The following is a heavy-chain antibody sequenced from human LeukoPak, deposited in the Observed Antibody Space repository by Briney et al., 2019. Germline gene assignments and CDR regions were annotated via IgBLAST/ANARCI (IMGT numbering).Heavy chain of an antibody. CDR3: AKDRGGYKRIELDY. CDR2: IKSKTDGGTT. Sequence: GGSLRLPCAASGFTFSNAWMSWVRQAPGKGLEWVGRIKSKTDGGTTDYAAPVKGRFTISRDDSKNTLYLQMNSLRAEDTAVYYCAKDRGGYKRIELDYWGQGTLVTVSS. J-gene: IGHJ4*02. CDR1: GFTFSNAW. D-gene: IGHD5-24*01. V-gene: IGHV3-15*01.